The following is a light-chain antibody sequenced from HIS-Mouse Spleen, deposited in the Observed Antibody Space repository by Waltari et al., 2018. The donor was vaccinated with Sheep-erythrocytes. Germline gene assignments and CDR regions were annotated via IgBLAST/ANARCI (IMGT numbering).Light chain of an antibody. CDR1: TLGDKY. V-gene: IGLV3-1*01. Sequence: SYELTQPPSVSVSPGQTASITCSGDTLGDKYAGWYQQKPGQSPVLVIYQDSTRPSGIPERFSGSNSGNTATLTISGTQAMDEADYYCQAWDSSSWVFGGGTKLTVL. CDR2: QDS. J-gene: IGLJ3*02. CDR3: QAWDSSSWV.